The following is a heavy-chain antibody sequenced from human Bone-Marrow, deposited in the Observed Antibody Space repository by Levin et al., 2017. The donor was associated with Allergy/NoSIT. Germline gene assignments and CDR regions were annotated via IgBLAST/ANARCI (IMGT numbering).Heavy chain of an antibody. CDR3: AKGHGSSAGKFDS. CDR2: IRPNVENT. D-gene: IGHD6-13*01. CDR1: GFTFSSDA. Sequence: PGGSLRLSCAASGFTFSSDAMNWVRQVPGKGLEWVAAIRPNVENTYYSDSVKGRFTISRDNSKNTLYLQMSSLRAEDTAKYYCAKGHGSSAGKFDSWGQGTLVTVSS. V-gene: IGHV3-23*01. J-gene: IGHJ4*02.